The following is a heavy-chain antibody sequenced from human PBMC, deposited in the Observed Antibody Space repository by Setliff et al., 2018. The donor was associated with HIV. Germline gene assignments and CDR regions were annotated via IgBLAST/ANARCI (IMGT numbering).Heavy chain of an antibody. J-gene: IGHJ4*02. CDR2: ISAYNGNT. V-gene: IGHV1-18*01. Sequence: GASVKVSCKASGYTLRRHGISWVRQAPGQGLEWMGWISAYNGNTNYAQKFQGRVTLTTDTSTSTAYMELRSLRSDDTAVYYCARQVGNKVLFDSWGQGTLVTVSS. D-gene: IGHD7-27*01. CDR3: ARQVGNKVLFDS. CDR1: GYTLRRHG.